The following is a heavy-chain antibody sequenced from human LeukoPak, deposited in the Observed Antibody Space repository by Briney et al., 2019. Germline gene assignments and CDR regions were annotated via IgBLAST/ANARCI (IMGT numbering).Heavy chain of an antibody. V-gene: IGHV3-23*01. J-gene: IGHJ4*02. CDR2: VSGSGAIA. Sequence: GGSLRLSCAASGFTFSTYGMTWVRQAPGKGLEWVSAVSGSGAIAYYTDSVKGRFTISRDNSKNTLYLQMSSLTAKDTAVYYCAKDRSIGTYYTFDSWGQGTLVTVSS. CDR1: GFTFSTYG. CDR3: AKDRSIGTYYTFDS. D-gene: IGHD1-26*01.